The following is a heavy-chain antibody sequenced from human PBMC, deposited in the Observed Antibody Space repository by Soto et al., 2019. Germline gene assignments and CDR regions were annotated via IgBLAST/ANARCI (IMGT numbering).Heavy chain of an antibody. D-gene: IGHD3-16*01. J-gene: IGHJ5*01. V-gene: IGHV3-33*01. Sequence: QVQLVESGGGVVQPGRSLRLSCAASGLISGSDSGMHWVRQAPGKRLEWVAVLSYEGSLQYYAAAGKGRFTISRDNPKNMVFLQIDSLRAEDTAVYFCGRWWGTIGAYDSWGQGTLVTVSP. CDR2: LSYEGSLQ. CDR1: GLISGSDSG. CDR3: GRWWGTIGAYDS.